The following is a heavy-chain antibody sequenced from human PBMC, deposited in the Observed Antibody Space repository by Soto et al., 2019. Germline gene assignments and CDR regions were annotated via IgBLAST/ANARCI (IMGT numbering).Heavy chain of an antibody. Sequence: PSETLSLTCTVSGGSISGSSYYWGWIRQPPGKGLECIGSVHYSGSTDYNPSLKSRITISVDTSKNQFSLKLTSVTAADTAVYFCASFSGATYGDYGGGINYWGQGTPDPVSS. V-gene: IGHV4-39*01. CDR3: ASFSGATYGDYGGGINY. CDR1: GGSISGSSYY. D-gene: IGHD4-17*01. J-gene: IGHJ4*02. CDR2: VHYSGST.